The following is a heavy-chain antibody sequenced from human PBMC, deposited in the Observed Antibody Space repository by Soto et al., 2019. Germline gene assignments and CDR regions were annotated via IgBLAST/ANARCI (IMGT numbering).Heavy chain of an antibody. J-gene: IGHJ6*02. CDR2: IYHSGST. CDR3: XXXXXXXXXXMDV. CDR1: GGSISSSNW. V-gene: IGHV4-4*02. Sequence: QVQLQESGPGLVKPSGTLSLTCAVSGGSISSSNWWSWVRQPPGKGLEWIGEIYHSGSTNYNPSLKSRVXISVDXSKNQFSLKXSSVTXXXTXXYXXXXXXXXXXXXMDVXGQGTTVTVSS.